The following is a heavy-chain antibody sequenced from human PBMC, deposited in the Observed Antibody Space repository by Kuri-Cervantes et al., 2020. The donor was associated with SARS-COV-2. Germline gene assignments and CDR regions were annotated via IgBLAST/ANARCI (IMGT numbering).Heavy chain of an antibody. CDR1: GYTFTSYD. J-gene: IGHJ4*02. CDR3: ARIYSGYDYRY. CDR2: MNPNSGNT. V-gene: IGHV1-8*01. Sequence: ASVQVSCKASGYTFTSYDINWVRQATGQGLEWMGWMNPNSGNTGYAQKFQGRVTMTRSTSISTAYMELSSLRSEDTAVYYCARIYSGYDYRYWGQGTLVTVSS. D-gene: IGHD5-12*01.